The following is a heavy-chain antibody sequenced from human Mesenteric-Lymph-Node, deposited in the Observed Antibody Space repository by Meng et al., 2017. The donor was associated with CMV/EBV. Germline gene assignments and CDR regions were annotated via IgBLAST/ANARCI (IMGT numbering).Heavy chain of an antibody. V-gene: IGHV3-15*01. CDR2: IKSKTDGGTT. Sequence: GGSLRLSCVASGFTFSTYAMSWVRQAPGKGLEWVGRIKSKTDGGTTDYAAPVKGRFTISRDDSKNTLYLQMNSLKTEDTAVYYCATARIDYWGQGTLVTVSS. CDR3: ATARIDY. J-gene: IGHJ4*02. CDR1: GFTFSTYA.